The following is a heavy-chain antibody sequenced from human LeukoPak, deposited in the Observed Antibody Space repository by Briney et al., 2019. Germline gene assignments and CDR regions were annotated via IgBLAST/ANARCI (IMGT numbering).Heavy chain of an antibody. D-gene: IGHD1-26*01. Sequence: SETLSLTCTVSGGSISSYYWSWIRQPPGKGLEWIGYIYYSGSTNYNPSLKSRVTISVDTPKNQFSLKLSSVTAADTAVYYCARDSIVGATLVAFDIWGQGTMVTVSS. J-gene: IGHJ3*02. V-gene: IGHV4-59*01. CDR3: ARDSIVGATLVAFDI. CDR1: GGSISSYY. CDR2: IYYSGST.